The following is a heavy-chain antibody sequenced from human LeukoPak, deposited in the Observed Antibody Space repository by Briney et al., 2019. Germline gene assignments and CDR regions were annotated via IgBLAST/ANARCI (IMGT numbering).Heavy chain of an antibody. J-gene: IGHJ4*02. V-gene: IGHV7-4-1*02. CDR1: GYTFTSYG. Sequence: ASVKVSCKASGYTFTSYGISWVRQAPGQGLEWMGWINTNTGNPTYAQGFTGRFVFSLDTSVSTAYLQISSLKAEDTAVYYCARDLGDGYNDYWGQGTLVTVSS. D-gene: IGHD5-24*01. CDR2: INTNTGNP. CDR3: ARDLGDGYNDY.